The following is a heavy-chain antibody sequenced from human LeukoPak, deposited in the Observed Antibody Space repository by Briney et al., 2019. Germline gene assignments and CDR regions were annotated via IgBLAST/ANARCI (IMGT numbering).Heavy chain of an antibody. CDR2: INPNSGGT. V-gene: IGHV1-2*02. J-gene: IGHJ6*03. Sequence: GASVKVSCKASGYTFTGYYMHWVRQAPGQGLEWMGWINPNSGGTNYAQKFQGRVTMTRDTSISTAYMELSRLRSDDTAVYYCARDKGVPADPYYYYYYYMDVWGKGTTVTVSS. CDR3: ARDKGVPADPYYYYYYYMDV. D-gene: IGHD2-2*01. CDR1: GYTFTGYY.